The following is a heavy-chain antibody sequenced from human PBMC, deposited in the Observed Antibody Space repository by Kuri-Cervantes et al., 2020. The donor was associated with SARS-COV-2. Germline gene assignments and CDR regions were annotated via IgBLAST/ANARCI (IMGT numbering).Heavy chain of an antibody. D-gene: IGHD3-3*01. V-gene: IGHV1-69*05. CDR1: GGTFSTYT. CDR3: ALTGTYYDFWSGYSYYYYYYMDV. Sequence: SVKVSCKASGGTFSTYTIPWVRQAPGQGLEWMGGIIPIFGTANYAQKFQGRVTITTDESTSTAYMELSSLRSEDTAVYYCALTGTYYDFWSGYSYYYYYYMDVWGKGTTVTVSS. CDR2: IIPIFGTA. J-gene: IGHJ6*03.